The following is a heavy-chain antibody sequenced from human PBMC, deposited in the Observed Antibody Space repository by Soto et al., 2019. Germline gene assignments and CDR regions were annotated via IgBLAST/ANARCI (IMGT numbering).Heavy chain of an antibody. J-gene: IGHJ4*02. Sequence: SETLSLTCAVYGGSLSGYYWSWIRQPPGKGLEWIGEINHSGSTNYNPSLKSRVTISVDTSKNQFSLKLSSVTAADTAVYYCARGLGGVTAAGNSSVDFDHWGQGTLVTVSS. D-gene: IGHD6-13*01. CDR3: ARGLGGVTAAGNSSVDFDH. CDR2: INHSGST. V-gene: IGHV4-34*01. CDR1: GGSLSGYY.